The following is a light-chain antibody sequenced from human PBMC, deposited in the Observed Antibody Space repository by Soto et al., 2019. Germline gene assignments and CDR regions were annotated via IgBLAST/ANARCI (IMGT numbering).Light chain of an antibody. CDR1: QGISSH. V-gene: IGKV1-9*01. CDR2: AAS. J-gene: IGKJ5*01. CDR3: QQLFDSPIT. Sequence: IQLTQSPSSLSASVGDRVTISCRASQGISSHLAWYQQKPGKAPRLLIYAASTLQSGVPSRFSGSGSGTDFTLTITSLEPEDFATYYCQQLFDSPITFGQGTRLEIK.